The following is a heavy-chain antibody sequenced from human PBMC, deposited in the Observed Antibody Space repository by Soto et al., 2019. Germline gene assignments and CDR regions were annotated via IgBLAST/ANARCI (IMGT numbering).Heavy chain of an antibody. CDR3: AKDLTRRPAYWLDP. D-gene: IGHD3-16*01. Sequence: ASVKVSCKASGFSFTGYYIHWLRQAPGQGLEWMGWINAHSGGTEYAQKFQGRVTLTRDTSIATAYLTLTSLTSDDTALYYCAKDLTRRPAYWLDPWGQGTQVTVSS. CDR2: INAHSGGT. V-gene: IGHV1-2*02. CDR1: GFSFTGYY. J-gene: IGHJ5*02.